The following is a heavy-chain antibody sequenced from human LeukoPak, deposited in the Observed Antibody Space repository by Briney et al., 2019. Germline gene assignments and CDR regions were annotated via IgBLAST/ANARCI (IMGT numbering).Heavy chain of an antibody. V-gene: IGHV3-23*01. J-gene: IGHJ4*02. Sequence: RGSLRLSCAASGFTFSTYAMSWVRQAPGKGLEWVSCINGRGVSTYYADSVKGRFTISRDNSKNTLYLQMSSLRADDTAIYYCAREAYYDCSGSLDYWGQGTLVTVSS. D-gene: IGHD3-22*01. CDR1: GFTFSTYA. CDR2: INGRGVST. CDR3: AREAYYDCSGSLDY.